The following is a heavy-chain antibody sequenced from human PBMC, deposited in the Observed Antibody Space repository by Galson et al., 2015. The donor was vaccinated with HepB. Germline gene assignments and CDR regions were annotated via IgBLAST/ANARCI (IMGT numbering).Heavy chain of an antibody. CDR1: GFTFSSHA. Sequence: SLRLSCAASGFTFSSHAMHWVRQAPGKGLEWVAVISYDGSNKYYADSVKGRFTISRDNSKNTLYLQMNSLRAEDTAGYYCAKERGYSYGYRYFDYWGQGTLVTVSS. V-gene: IGHV3-30-3*01. CDR2: ISYDGSNK. J-gene: IGHJ4*02. D-gene: IGHD5-18*01. CDR3: AKERGYSYGYRYFDY.